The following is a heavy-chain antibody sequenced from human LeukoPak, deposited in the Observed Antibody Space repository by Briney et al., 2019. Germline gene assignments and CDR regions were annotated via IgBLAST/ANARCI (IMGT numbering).Heavy chain of an antibody. CDR1: GGSFSGYY. Sequence: SETLSLTCAVYGGSFSGYYWSWIRQPPGKGLEWIGEINHSGSTNYNPSLKSRVTISVDTSKNQFSLKLSSVTAADTAVYYCARRQWLVPFDHWGQGTLVTVSS. V-gene: IGHV4-34*01. J-gene: IGHJ4*02. CDR3: ARRQWLVPFDH. CDR2: INHSGST. D-gene: IGHD6-19*01.